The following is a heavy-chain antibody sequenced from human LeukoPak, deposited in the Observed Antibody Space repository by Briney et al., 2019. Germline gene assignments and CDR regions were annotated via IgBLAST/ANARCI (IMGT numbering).Heavy chain of an antibody. V-gene: IGHV5-51*01. D-gene: IGHD3-3*01. J-gene: IGHJ4*02. Sequence: GESLKISCEGSGYSFTSYWITWVRQMPGKGLEWMGIIYPGDSDTRYSPSFQGQVTISADKSISTAYLQWSSLKASDTAMYYCARMEARYYFDYWGQGTLVTVSS. CDR2: IYPGDSDT. CDR1: GYSFTSYW. CDR3: ARMEARYYFDY.